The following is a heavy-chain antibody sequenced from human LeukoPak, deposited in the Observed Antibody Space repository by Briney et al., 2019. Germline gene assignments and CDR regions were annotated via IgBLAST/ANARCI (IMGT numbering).Heavy chain of an antibody. D-gene: IGHD6-13*01. CDR2: IYPGDSDT. Sequence: GESLKISCKGSGYTFTSYWIGWVRQMPGKGLEWMGIIYPGDSDTRYSPSFQGQVTLSADRSISTAYLQWSTLKASDTAIYYCARWRSSWHFDLWGRGTLVSVSS. V-gene: IGHV5-51*01. CDR1: GYTFTSYW. J-gene: IGHJ2*01. CDR3: ARWRSSWHFDL.